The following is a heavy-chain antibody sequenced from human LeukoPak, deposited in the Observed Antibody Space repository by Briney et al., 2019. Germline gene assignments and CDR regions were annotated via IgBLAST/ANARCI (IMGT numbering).Heavy chain of an antibody. CDR1: GYSFTGYY. CDR3: AREVMAVAGTSQTGDYYFDY. D-gene: IGHD6-19*01. CDR2: INLNSGGT. J-gene: IGHJ4*02. V-gene: IGHV1-2*02. Sequence: ASVKVSCKASGYSFTGYYIQWVRQAPGQGLEWMGWINLNSGGTNYAQKFQGRVTTTRDTSISTAYMELSRLRSDDTAVYYCAREVMAVAGTSQTGDYYFDYWGQGTLVTVSS.